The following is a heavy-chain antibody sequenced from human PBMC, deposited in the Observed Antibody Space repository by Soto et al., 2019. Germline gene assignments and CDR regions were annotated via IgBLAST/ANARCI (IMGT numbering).Heavy chain of an antibody. CDR2: IYYSGST. D-gene: IGHD6-19*01. V-gene: IGHV4-59*01. CDR1: GGSISSYY. CDR3: ARAERGIAVAGNWFDP. Sequence: ETLSLTCTVSGGSISSYYWSWIRQPPGKGLEWIGYIYYSGSTNYNPSLKSRVTISVDTSKNQFSLKLSSVTAADTAVYYCARAERGIAVAGNWFDPWGQGTLVTVS. J-gene: IGHJ5*02.